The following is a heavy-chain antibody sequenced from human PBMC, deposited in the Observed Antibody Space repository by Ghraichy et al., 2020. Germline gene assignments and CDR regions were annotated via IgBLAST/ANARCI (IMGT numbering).Heavy chain of an antibody. D-gene: IGHD3-22*01. J-gene: IGHJ6*02. Sequence: LSLTCAASGFTFSSYSMNWVRQAPGKGLEWVSSISSSSSYIYYADSVKGRFTISRDNAKNSLYLQMNSLRAEDTAVYYCATRYYYDSSGYYYYYYGMDVWGQGTTVTVSS. CDR3: ATRYYYDSSGYYYYYYGMDV. V-gene: IGHV3-21*01. CDR2: ISSSSSYI. CDR1: GFTFSSYS.